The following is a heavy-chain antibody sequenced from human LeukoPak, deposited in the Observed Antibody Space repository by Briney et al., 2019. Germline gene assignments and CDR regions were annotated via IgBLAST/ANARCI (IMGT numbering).Heavy chain of an antibody. D-gene: IGHD3-3*01. CDR2: IYYRGST. CDR3: ARHVRLLEWLSSYYFDY. V-gene: IGHV4-39*01. Sequence: EPSETLSLTCTVSGGSISSSSYYWGWLRQPPGKGLESIGSIYYRGSTYYNPSLKSRVTISVDTSKSQFSLRLTSVTAADTAVYYCARHVRLLEWLSSYYFDYWGQGTLVTVSS. J-gene: IGHJ4*02. CDR1: GGSISSSSYY.